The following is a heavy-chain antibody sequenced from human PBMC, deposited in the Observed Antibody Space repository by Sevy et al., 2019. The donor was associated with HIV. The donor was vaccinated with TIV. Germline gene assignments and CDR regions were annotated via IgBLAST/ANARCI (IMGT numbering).Heavy chain of an antibody. CDR2: ISYDGSSR. CDR3: AKDAGYDIGWYPGY. J-gene: IGHJ4*02. D-gene: IGHD6-19*01. CDR1: GLTFSTYA. V-gene: IGHV3-30*18. Sequence: GGCLRLSCAASGLTFSTYAMHWVRQAPGKGLEWVAVISYDGSSRYYADSVKGRFTISRDNSKNTLYLQMNSLRAEDTAAYYCAKDAGYDIGWYPGYRGQGTLVTVSS.